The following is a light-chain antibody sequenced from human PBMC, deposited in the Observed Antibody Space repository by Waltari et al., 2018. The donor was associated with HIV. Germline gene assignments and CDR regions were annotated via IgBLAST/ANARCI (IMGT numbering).Light chain of an antibody. CDR3: GTWDSSLSVGL. V-gene: IGLV1-51*01. J-gene: IGLJ3*02. CDR2: DIN. Sequence: VLTQAPSVSAAPGQNVTISCSGSTSIIGNNYVSWYQHFPGTAPKLLIYDINKRPSGIPYRFSGSKSGTSATLAIAGLQTGDEADYYCGTWDSSLSVGLFGGGTKVTVL. CDR1: TSIIGNNY.